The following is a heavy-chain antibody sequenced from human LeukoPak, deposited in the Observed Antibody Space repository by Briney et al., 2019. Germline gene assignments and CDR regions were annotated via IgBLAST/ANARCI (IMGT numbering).Heavy chain of an antibody. V-gene: IGHV4-59*01. CDR1: GGSISSYY. J-gene: IGHJ4*02. CDR3: ARGGTMIETIDY. Sequence: SETLSLTCTVSGGSISSYYWSWIRQPPGKGLEWIGYIYCSGSTNYNPSLKSRVTISVDTSKNQFSLKLSSVTAADTAVYYCARGGTMIETIDYWGQGTLVTVSS. D-gene: IGHD3-22*01. CDR2: IYCSGST.